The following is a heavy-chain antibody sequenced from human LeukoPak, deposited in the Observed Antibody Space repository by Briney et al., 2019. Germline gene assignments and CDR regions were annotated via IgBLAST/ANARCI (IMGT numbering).Heavy chain of an antibody. Sequence: GGSLRLSCAASGFTFTDDYMSWIRQAPGKGLEWVSYISSSGYTKYYADSLKGRFTISRDNAKNSLSLQVNSLRAEDTAVYYCARSRSGYYEDYWGQGTLVTVSS. CDR3: ARSRSGYYEDY. D-gene: IGHD3-22*01. V-gene: IGHV3-11*04. CDR1: GFTFTDDY. J-gene: IGHJ4*02. CDR2: ISSSGYTK.